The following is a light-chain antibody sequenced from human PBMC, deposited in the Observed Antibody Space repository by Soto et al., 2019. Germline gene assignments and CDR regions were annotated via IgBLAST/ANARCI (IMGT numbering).Light chain of an antibody. J-gene: IGKJ1*01. CDR1: QSGSNH. CDR3: QQYNNWWT. V-gene: IGKV3-15*01. Sequence: EIVMTQSPATLSVSPGERATLSCRASQSGSNHLAWYQKTPGQAPRLLIYGASTRATGIPARFSGSGSGTEFTLTISSLQSEDFAVYYCQQYNNWWTFGQGTKVEIK. CDR2: GAS.